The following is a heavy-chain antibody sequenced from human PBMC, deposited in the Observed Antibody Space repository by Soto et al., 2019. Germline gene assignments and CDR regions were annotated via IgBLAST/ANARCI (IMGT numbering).Heavy chain of an antibody. CDR2: IGPRGRDT. CDR1: GFTINSHA. CDR3: AILGGTYYAFDF. Sequence: GGSLRLSCAVSGFTINSHAMGWVRQAPGKGLEWVSAIGPRGRDTYYADSVKGRFTISRDNSKNTVSLQMNSLRAEDTAVYYCAILGGTYYAFDFWGQGTLVTVSS. J-gene: IGHJ3*01. V-gene: IGHV3-23*01. D-gene: IGHD1-26*01.